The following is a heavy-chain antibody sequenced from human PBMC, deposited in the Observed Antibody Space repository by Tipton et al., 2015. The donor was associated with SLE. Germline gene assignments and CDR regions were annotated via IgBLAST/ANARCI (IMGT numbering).Heavy chain of an antibody. J-gene: IGHJ6*02. CDR3: ARWIPLTGINV. CDR2: IYYSGST. Sequence: TLSLTCTVSGVSITSGGYYWSWIRQHPGKGLEWVGYIYYSGSTYYSPSLKSRVTISLDTSKNQFSLKLTSVTAADTAVYYCARWIPLTGINVWGQGATVTVSS. V-gene: IGHV4-30-4*01. CDR1: GVSITSGGYY. D-gene: IGHD5-18*01.